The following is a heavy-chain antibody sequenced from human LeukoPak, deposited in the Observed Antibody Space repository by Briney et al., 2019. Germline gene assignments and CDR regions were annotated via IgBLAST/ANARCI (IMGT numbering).Heavy chain of an antibody. J-gene: IGHJ4*02. V-gene: IGHV3-74*01. Sequence: PGGSLRLSCAASGFTFSTYWMHWVRQAPGKGLVRVSRINGDGGGRNYADSVKGRFTISRDNAKNTLYLQMSSLRVEDTAVYYCASASSHRTVAGGDYWGQGTLVTVST. CDR2: INGDGGGR. CDR3: ASASSHRTVAGGDY. CDR1: GFTFSTYW. D-gene: IGHD6-13*01.